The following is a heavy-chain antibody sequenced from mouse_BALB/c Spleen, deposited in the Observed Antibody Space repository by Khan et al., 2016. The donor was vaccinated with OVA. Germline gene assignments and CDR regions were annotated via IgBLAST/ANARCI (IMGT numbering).Heavy chain of an antibody. Sequence: EVQLVETGPGLVKPSQSLSLTCTVTGYSITSDYAWNWIRQFPGNKLEWMGFISYSGNTNYNPSLKSRISITRDTSKNQFFLQLNSVTTEDTARYYCSEVYGGDFDYWGQGTTLTVSA. V-gene: IGHV3-2*02. CDR3: SEVYGGDFDY. D-gene: IGHD1-1*01. CDR2: ISYSGNT. CDR1: GYSITSDYA. J-gene: IGHJ2*01.